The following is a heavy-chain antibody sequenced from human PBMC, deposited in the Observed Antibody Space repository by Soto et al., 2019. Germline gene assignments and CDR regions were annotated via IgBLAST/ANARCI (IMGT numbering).Heavy chain of an antibody. CDR3: ARGDVVGGNNYYYYYGMDV. CDR1: GLTFSSYA. V-gene: IGHV3-30-3*01. Sequence: PGGSLRLSCAASGLTFSSYAMHWVRQAPGKGLEWVAVISYDGSNKYYADSVKGRFTISRDNSKNTLYLQMNSLRAEDTAVYYCARGDVVGGNNYYYYYGMDVWGQGTTVTVS. J-gene: IGHJ6*02. CDR2: ISYDGSNK. D-gene: IGHD2-21*01.